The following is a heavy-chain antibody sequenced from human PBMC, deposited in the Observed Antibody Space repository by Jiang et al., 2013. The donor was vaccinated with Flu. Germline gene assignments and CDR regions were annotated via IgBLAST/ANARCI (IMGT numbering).Heavy chain of an antibody. CDR2: IFTSGIS. D-gene: IGHD6-13*01. CDR3: ARLAATRSTWFDP. V-gene: IGHV4-4*07. Sequence: LLKPSETLSLTCTVSSGSIRGYYWSWIRQPAGKGLEWIGHIFTSGISNYNPSLNSRVTMSVDASKNQFSLKLSSVSAADTAIYYCARLAATRSTWFDPWGQGTLVTVSS. J-gene: IGHJ5*02. CDR1: SGSIRGYY.